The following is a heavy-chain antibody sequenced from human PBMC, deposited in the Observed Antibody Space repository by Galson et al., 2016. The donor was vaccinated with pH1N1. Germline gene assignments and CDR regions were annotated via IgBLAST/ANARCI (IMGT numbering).Heavy chain of an antibody. CDR3: AKDRYFDTSGYYFESYY. V-gene: IGHV1-69*13. J-gene: IGHJ4*02. Sequence: SVKVSCKASGGTFGSYGISWVRQAPGQGLEWMGGINPMGSINPIFKTSNYAQKFQGRVTITADESMSTAYMELRRLRSEDTAIYYCAKDRYFDTSGYYFESYYWGQGTLVTVSS. CDR1: GGTFGSYG. D-gene: IGHD3-22*01. CDR2: INPMGSINPIFKTS.